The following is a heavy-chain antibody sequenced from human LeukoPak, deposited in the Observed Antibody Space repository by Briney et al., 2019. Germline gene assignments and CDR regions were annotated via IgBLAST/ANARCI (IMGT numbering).Heavy chain of an antibody. CDR1: GFTFSSYA. V-gene: IGHV3-30*04. CDR2: ISYDGSNK. D-gene: IGHD1-26*01. J-gene: IGHJ3*02. CDR3: ARCIVGATYSDAFDI. Sequence: GVSLRLSCAASGFTFSSYAMHWVRQASGKGLEWVAVISYDGSNKYYADSVKGRFTISRDNSKNTLYLQMNSLRAEDTAVYYCARCIVGATYSDAFDIWGQGTMVTVSS.